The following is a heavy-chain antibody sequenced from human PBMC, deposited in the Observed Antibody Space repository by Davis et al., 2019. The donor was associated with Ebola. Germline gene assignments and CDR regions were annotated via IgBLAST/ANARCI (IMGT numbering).Heavy chain of an antibody. CDR2: ISGDGRIT. V-gene: IGHV3-74*01. Sequence: PGGSLRLSCAASEFTFSDYWMHWVRQAPGKGLVWVSRISGDGRITTYADYVKGRFSISRDNTKNTLYLQMYSLRAEDTAVYYCARGERTVTTPLAYWGQGALVTVSS. D-gene: IGHD4-11*01. CDR3: ARGERTVTTPLAY. CDR1: EFTFSDYW. J-gene: IGHJ4*02.